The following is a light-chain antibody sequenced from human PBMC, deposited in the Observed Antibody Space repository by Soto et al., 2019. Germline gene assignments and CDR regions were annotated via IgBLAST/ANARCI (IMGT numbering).Light chain of an antibody. CDR2: GNS. CDR1: SSNIGAGYD. CDR3: QSYDSSLSGSV. Sequence: QSVLTQPPSVSGAPGQRVTISCTGSSSNIGAGYDVHWYQQLPGTDPKLLMYGNSNRPSGVPDRFSGSKSGPSASLAITGLQAEDEADYYCQSYDSSLSGSVFGGGTKLTVL. V-gene: IGLV1-40*01. J-gene: IGLJ3*02.